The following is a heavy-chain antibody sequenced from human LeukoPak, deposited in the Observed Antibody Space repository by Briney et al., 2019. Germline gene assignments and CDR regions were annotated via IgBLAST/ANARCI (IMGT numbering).Heavy chain of an antibody. J-gene: IGHJ4*02. D-gene: IGHD3-10*01. CDR3: ARAHYYGSGSYLY. CDR2: INHSGST. V-gene: IGHV4-34*01. Sequence: SETLSLTCAVYGGSFSGYYWSWIRQPPGKGLEWIGEINHSGSTNYNPSLKSRVTISVDTSKNQFSLKLSSVTAADTAVYYCARAHYYGSGSYLYWGQGTLVTVSS. CDR1: GGSFSGYY.